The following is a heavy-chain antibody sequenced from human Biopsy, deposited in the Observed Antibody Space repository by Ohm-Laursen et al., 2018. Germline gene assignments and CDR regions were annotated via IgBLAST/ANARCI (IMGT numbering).Heavy chain of an antibody. CDR1: GDSVSSGSFY. J-gene: IGHJ4*02. Sequence: TLSLTCTVSGDSVSSGSFYWTWIRQPPGQGLEYIGYIYDSGSTNYNPSLRSRVTISVNRSKNQFSLDLSSVTAADTAVYYCARVGAGAPSIDYFDYWGQGALVTVSS. CDR2: IYDSGST. CDR3: ARVGAGAPSIDYFDY. D-gene: IGHD1-26*01. V-gene: IGHV4-61*01.